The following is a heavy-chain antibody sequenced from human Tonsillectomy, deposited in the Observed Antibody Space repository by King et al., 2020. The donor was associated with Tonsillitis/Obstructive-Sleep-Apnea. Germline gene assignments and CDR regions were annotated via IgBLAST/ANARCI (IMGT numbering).Heavy chain of an antibody. D-gene: IGHD6-19*01. CDR3: ARGVYSSGWYVDY. CDR2: IYSGGST. J-gene: IGHJ4*02. CDR1: GFTVSSNY. Sequence: VQLVESGGGLIQPGGSLRLSCAASGFTVSSNYMSWVRQAPGKGLEWVSVIYSGGSTYYADSVKGRFTISRDNSKNTLYLQMNSLCAEDTAVYYCARGVYSSGWYVDYWGQGTLVTVSS. V-gene: IGHV3-53*01.